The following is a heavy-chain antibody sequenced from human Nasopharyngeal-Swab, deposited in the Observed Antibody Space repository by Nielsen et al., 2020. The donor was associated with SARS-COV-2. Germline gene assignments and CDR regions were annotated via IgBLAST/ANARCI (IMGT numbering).Heavy chain of an antibody. Sequence: GEFLKISCKGSGYSFTSYWIGWVRQMPGKGLEWMGIIYPGDSDTRYSPSFQGQVTISADKSISTAYLQWSSLKASDTAMYYCARAPPGIAAAGYYYYGMDVWGQGTTVTVSS. D-gene: IGHD6-13*01. CDR3: ARAPPGIAAAGYYYYGMDV. V-gene: IGHV5-51*01. CDR1: GYSFTSYW. J-gene: IGHJ6*02. CDR2: IYPGDSDT.